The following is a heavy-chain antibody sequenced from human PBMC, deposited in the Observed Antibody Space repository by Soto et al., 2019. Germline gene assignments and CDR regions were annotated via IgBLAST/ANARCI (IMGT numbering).Heavy chain of an antibody. CDR3: AKPVQLWLYYFDY. V-gene: IGHV3-30*18. D-gene: IGHD5-18*01. Sequence: ESGGGVVQPGRSLRLSCAASGFTFSSFDMHWVRQAPGKGLEWVAVISYDGSDKYYADSVKGRFTISRDNSKNTLFLQMNSLRAEDTAVYYCAKPVQLWLYYFDYWGQGTLVTVSS. CDR2: ISYDGSDK. CDR1: GFTFSSFD. J-gene: IGHJ4*02.